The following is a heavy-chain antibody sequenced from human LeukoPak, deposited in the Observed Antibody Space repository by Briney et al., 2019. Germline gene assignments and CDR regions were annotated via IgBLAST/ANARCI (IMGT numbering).Heavy chain of an antibody. V-gene: IGHV3-21*01. CDR3: ASLHYSSGWKTWGYYFDY. CDR1: GFTFSTYG. Sequence: PGGSLRLSCAASGFTFSTYGMSWVRQAPGKGLERVSSISSSSSYIYHADSVKGRFTISRDNAKNSLYLQMNSLRAEDTAIYYCASLHYSSGWKTWGYYFDYWGQGTLVTVSS. D-gene: IGHD6-19*01. CDR2: ISSSSSYI. J-gene: IGHJ4*02.